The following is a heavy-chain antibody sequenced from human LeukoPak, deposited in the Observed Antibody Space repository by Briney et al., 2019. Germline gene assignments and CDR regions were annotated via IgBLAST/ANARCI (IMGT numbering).Heavy chain of an antibody. D-gene: IGHD6-19*01. CDR3: AASIAVAGPFDY. Sequence: NPWETLTLTCTVSGGSISSYYWSWIRQPPGKGLEWIGYIYYSGRNNYYTSLKSRVTISVDTSKNQFSLKLSSVTAADTAVYYCAASIAVAGPFDYWGQGTLVTVSS. V-gene: IGHV4-59*01. CDR2: IYYSGRN. CDR1: GGSISSYY. J-gene: IGHJ4*02.